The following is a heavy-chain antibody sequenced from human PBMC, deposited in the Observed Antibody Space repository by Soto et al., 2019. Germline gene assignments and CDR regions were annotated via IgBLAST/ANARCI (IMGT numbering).Heavy chain of an antibody. D-gene: IGHD3-22*01. CDR2: IYPGDSDT. J-gene: IGHJ3*02. Sequence: PGESLKISCKGSGYSFTSYWIGWVRQMPGKGLEWMGIIYPGDSDTRYSPSFQGQVTISADKSISTAYLQWSSLKASDTAMYYCARPPSYYYDSRPYPFDIWGQGTMVTVSS. CDR3: ARPPSYYYDSRPYPFDI. V-gene: IGHV5-51*01. CDR1: GYSFTSYW.